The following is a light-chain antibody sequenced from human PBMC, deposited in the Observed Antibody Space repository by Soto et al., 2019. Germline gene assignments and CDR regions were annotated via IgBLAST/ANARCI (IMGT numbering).Light chain of an antibody. Sequence: EIVLTQSPATLSLSPGERATLSCRASQSVSSILAWYQHHPGQAPRLLIYGASTRATGIPARFSGSGSGTEYTLPTISLLAQDYSVIYCQQYHSWPPPGTFGQGTKVDIK. V-gene: IGKV3-15*01. CDR3: QQYHSWPPPGT. CDR2: GAS. J-gene: IGKJ1*01. CDR1: QSVSSI.